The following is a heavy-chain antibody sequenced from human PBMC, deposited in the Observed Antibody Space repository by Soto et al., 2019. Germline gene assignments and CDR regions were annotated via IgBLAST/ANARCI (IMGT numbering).Heavy chain of an antibody. J-gene: IGHJ4*02. CDR2: VSGSGGST. D-gene: IGHD2-21*02. CDR3: ATLTYGHPVDY. V-gene: IGHV3-23*01. CDR1: GFTFSKYA. Sequence: EVQLLESGGGLVQPGGSLRLSCAASGFTFSKYAMNWVRQAPGKGLEWVSTVSGSGGSTSYADSVKGRFTISRDNSENTLYLQMNSLRAEDTAVYYCATLTYGHPVDYWRQGPLVTVSS.